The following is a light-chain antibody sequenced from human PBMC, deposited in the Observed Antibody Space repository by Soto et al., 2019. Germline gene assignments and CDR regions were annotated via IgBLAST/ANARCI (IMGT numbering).Light chain of an antibody. J-gene: IGLJ2*01. CDR1: STDFENYNL. CDR2: EGT. V-gene: IGLV2-23*01. Sequence: QSALIQPASVSGSPGQSITISCTRSSTDFENYNLVSWYQHCPDKAPKLIIYEGTKRPSEISDRFSGSESDTTASLIISGLQPEDEADYYCSSYAGSSARVVFGGGTQLTVL. CDR3: SSYAGSSARVV.